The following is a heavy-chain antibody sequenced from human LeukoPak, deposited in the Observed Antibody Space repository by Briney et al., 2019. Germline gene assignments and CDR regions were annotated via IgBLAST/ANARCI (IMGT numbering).Heavy chain of an antibody. Sequence: GGSLRLSCAASGFTFSSYSMSWVRQAPGKGLEWVGRIKNKADGGTTDYAAPVKGRFTISRDGSKNTLYLQMNSLKTEDTAMYYCTTHDPINRSWGQGTLVTVSS. J-gene: IGHJ4*02. CDR2: IKNKADGGTT. D-gene: IGHD1-1*01. CDR1: GFTFSSYS. CDR3: TTHDPINRS. V-gene: IGHV3-15*01.